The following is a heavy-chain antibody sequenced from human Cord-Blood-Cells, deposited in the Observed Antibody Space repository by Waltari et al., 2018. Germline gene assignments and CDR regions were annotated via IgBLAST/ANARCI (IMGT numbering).Heavy chain of an antibody. CDR2: ISAYNGNT. D-gene: IGHD2-15*01. V-gene: IGHV1-18*01. CDR1: GYTFTSYG. J-gene: IGHJ4*02. CDR3: ARFIIGATFDY. Sequence: QVQLVQSGAEVKKPGASVKVSCKASGYTFTSYGISWVRQAPGQGLEWMGWISAYNGNTNYAQKVQGRVTMTQDTYTGTAYMELRSLRSDDPAVYYCARFIIGATFDYWGQGTLVTVSS.